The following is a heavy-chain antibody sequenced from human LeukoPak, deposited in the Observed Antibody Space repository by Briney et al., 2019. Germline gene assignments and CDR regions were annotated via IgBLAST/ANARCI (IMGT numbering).Heavy chain of an antibody. CDR3: ARAAQSGYYYYYYMDV. V-gene: IGHV1-18*01. D-gene: IGHD6-6*01. J-gene: IGHJ6*03. CDR2: MNPNSGNT. CDR1: GYTFTSYD. Sequence: GASVKVSCKASGYTFTSYDINWVRQATGQGLEWMGWMNPNSGNTNYAQKLQGRVTMTTDTSTSTAYMELRSLRSDDTAVYYCARAAQSGYYYYYYMDVWGKGTTVTVSS.